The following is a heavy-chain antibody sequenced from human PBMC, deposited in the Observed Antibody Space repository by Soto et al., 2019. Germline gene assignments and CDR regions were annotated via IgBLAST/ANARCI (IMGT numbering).Heavy chain of an antibody. Sequence: GGSLRLSCAASGFTFDDYAMHWVRQAPGKGLEWVSGISWNSGSIGYADSVKGRFTISRDNAKNSLYLQMNSLRAEDTALYYCAKAVTTRKATWDYYYYMDVWGKGTTVTVSS. CDR1: GFTFDDYA. J-gene: IGHJ6*03. CDR2: ISWNSGSI. CDR3: AKAVTTRKATWDYYYYMDV. D-gene: IGHD4-4*01. V-gene: IGHV3-9*01.